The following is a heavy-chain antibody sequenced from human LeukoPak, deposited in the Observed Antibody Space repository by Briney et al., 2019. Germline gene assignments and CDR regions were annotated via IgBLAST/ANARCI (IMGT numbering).Heavy chain of an antibody. CDR1: GFTFSSYS. V-gene: IGHV3-21*01. CDR2: ISSSSSYI. D-gene: IGHD1-1*01. CDR3: ARCTTGKTFGSLREIKKSREIDF. Sequence: GGSLRLSCAASGFTFSSYSMNWVRQAPGKGLEWVSSISSSSSYINYADSVRGRFTISRDNAKNSLFLQMDSLRGEDTTVYYCARCTTGKTFGSLREIKKSREIDFWGQGTLVTVSS. J-gene: IGHJ4*02.